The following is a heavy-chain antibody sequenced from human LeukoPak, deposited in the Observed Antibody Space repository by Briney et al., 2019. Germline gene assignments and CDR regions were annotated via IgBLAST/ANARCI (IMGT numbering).Heavy chain of an antibody. CDR3: ARRATRSDYYFDY. J-gene: IGHJ4*02. CDR1: GYSFTNYW. V-gene: IGHV5-51*01. CDR2: IYPGDSEI. Sequence: GESLKISCKSSGYSFTNYWIGWVRQMPGQSLEWMGIIYPGDSEIRYSPSFQGQVTISADKSITTAYLQWSNLKASDTAMYYCARRATRSDYYFDYWGQGTLVTVSS.